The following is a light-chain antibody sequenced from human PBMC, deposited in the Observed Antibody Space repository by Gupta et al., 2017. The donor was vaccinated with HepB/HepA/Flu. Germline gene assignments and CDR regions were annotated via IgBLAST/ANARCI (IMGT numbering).Light chain of an antibody. Sequence: QMTQSPSSLSASVGDRVTITCRASQSISSYLNWYQQKPGKAPKLLISAASTLQSGVPSRFSGSGSGTDFTLTISSLQPEDFATYYCQQSYSTPRAFGPGTKVDIK. CDR1: QSISSY. CDR2: AAS. J-gene: IGKJ3*01. CDR3: QQSYSTPRA. V-gene: IGKV1-39*01.